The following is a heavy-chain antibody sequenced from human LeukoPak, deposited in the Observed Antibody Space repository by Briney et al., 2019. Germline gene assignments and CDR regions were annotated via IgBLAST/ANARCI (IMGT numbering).Heavy chain of an antibody. J-gene: IGHJ4*02. CDR3: AKDASVGYSSGRPWG. CDR1: GFTFSSYA. CDR2: ISYDGSNK. V-gene: IGHV3-30-3*01. D-gene: IGHD6-19*01. Sequence: GRSLRLSCAASGFTFSSYAMHWVRQAPGKGLEWVAVISYDGSNKYYAVSVKGRFTISRDNSKNTLYLQMNSLRAEDTAVYYCAKDASVGYSSGRPWGWGQGTLVTVSS.